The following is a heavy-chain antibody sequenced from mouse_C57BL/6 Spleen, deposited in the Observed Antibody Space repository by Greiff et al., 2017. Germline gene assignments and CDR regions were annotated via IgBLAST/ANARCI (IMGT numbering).Heavy chain of an antibody. D-gene: IGHD1-1*01. V-gene: IGHV1-55*01. J-gene: IGHJ4*01. CDR1: GYTFTSYW. CDR2: IYPGSGST. CDR3: ARYYGSREDYYAMDY. Sequence: VQLQQPGAELVKPGASVKMSCKASGYTFTSYWITWVKQRPGQGLEWIGDIYPGSGSTNYNEKFKSKATLTVDTSSSTAYMQLSSLTSEDSAVYYCARYYGSREDYYAMDYWGQGTSVTVSS.